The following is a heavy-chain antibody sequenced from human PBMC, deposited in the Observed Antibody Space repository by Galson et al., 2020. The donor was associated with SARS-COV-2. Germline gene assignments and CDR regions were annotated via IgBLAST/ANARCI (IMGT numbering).Heavy chain of an antibody. CDR1: GGSISSNNW. CDR2: IYQSGTT. V-gene: IGHV4-4*02. D-gene: IGHD1-20*01. CDR3: ARIPTQVNSGAKYYYYYCIDV. Sequence: ASETLSLTCDVSGGSISSNNWWSRVRPSTGKRLARIGEIYQSGTTTNPPSLTSRVTISVDPSKNQFSLKLTSVTAADTAVYFCARIPTQVNSGAKYYYYYCIDVWGQGTTVTVSS. J-gene: IGHJ6*02.